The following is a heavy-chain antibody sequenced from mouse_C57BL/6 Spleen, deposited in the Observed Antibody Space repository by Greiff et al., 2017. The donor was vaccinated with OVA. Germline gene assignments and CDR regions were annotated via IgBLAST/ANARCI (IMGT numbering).Heavy chain of an antibody. CDR2: IDPSDSET. J-gene: IGHJ2*01. Sequence: VQLQQPGAELVRPGSSVKLSCKASGYTFTSYWMHWVKQRPIQGLEWIGNIDPSDSETHYNQKFKDKATLTVDKSSSTAYMQLSSLTSEDSAVYYCARDDSWAYYFDYWGQGTTLTVSS. D-gene: IGHD1-1*01. CDR3: ARDDSWAYYFDY. V-gene: IGHV1-52*01. CDR1: GYTFTSYW.